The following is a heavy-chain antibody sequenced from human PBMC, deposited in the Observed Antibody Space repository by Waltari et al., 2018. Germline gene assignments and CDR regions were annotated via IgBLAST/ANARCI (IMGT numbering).Heavy chain of an antibody. V-gene: IGHV3-30*18. CDR3: AKDRRDIVVVPAAKYYYYGMDV. Sequence: QVQLVESGGGVVQPGRSMRLSCAASGFPFRSSGMHWLRQAPGQGMVAVAVISYDGSKKYYADSVKGRFTITRDNSKNTLYLQMNSLRAEDTAVYYCAKDRRDIVVVPAAKYYYYGMDVWGQGTTVTVSS. D-gene: IGHD2-2*01. J-gene: IGHJ6*02. CDR1: GFPFRSSG. CDR2: ISYDGSKK.